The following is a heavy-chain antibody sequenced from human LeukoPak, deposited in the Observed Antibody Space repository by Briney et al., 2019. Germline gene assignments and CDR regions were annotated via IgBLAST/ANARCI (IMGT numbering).Heavy chain of an antibody. CDR1: GFAVSSNY. J-gene: IGHJ4*02. CDR3: ARERGTSGYILAF. V-gene: IGHV3-53*01. D-gene: IGHD3-22*01. Sequence: PGGSLRLSCAASGFAVSSNYMSWVRQAPGKGLEWVSVIYTGGSTYYADSVKGRFTISRDNSKNTVYLQMNSLRTEDTAVYYCARERGTSGYILAFWGQGTLVTVSS. CDR2: IYTGGST.